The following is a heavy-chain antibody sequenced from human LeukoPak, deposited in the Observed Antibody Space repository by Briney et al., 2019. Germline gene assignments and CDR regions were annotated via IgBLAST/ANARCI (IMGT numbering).Heavy chain of an antibody. CDR3: ATVPVRGVRTYYFDY. CDR1: GYTFISYY. CDR2: INPSGGTT. V-gene: IGHV1-46*01. J-gene: IGHJ4*02. Sequence: GASVKVSCKASGYTFISYYIHWLRQAPGQGLEWMGMINPSGGTTSYAQKFQGRVTMTRDMSTSTVYIDLISLRSEDTAVYYCATVPVRGVRTYYFDYWGQGTLVTVSP. D-gene: IGHD3-10*01.